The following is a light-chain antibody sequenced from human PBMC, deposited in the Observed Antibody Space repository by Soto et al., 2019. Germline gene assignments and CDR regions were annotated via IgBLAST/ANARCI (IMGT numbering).Light chain of an antibody. Sequence: EIVITQSPATLSVSPGERATLSCRASQSVSSSLAWYQQKPGQAPRLLIYGASTRATGIPARFSGSGSGTEFTLTISRLQSEDFAVYYCQQYNNWWTFGQGTKVDIK. J-gene: IGKJ1*01. CDR1: QSVSSS. CDR3: QQYNNWWT. CDR2: GAS. V-gene: IGKV3-15*01.